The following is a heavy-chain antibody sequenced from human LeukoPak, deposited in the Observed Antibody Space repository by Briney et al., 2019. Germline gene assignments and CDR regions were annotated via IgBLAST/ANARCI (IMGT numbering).Heavy chain of an antibody. CDR1: GFTFSNYW. D-gene: IGHD3-22*01. Sequence: GGSLRLSCEGSGFTFSNYWMGWVCQAPGKGLQWVANIKTDGSEKYYVDSVKGRFTISRDNAKNSLYLQMNSLRAEDTAVYYCATYSSLNRREFQYWGQGTLLTVSS. J-gene: IGHJ1*01. CDR3: ATYSSLNRREFQY. CDR2: IKTDGSEK. V-gene: IGHV3-7*01.